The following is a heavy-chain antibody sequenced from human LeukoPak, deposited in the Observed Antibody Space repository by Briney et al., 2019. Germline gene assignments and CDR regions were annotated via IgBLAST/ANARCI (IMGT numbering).Heavy chain of an antibody. D-gene: IGHD6-19*01. J-gene: IGHJ6*02. CDR2: ISGSGGST. CDR1: GFTFGSYA. Sequence: GGSLRLSCAASGFTFGSYAMSWVRQAPGKGLEWVSAISGSGGSTYYADSVKGRFTISRDNSKNTLYLQMNSLRAEDTAVYYCAKAVAGFSYYYGMDVWGQGTTVTVSS. CDR3: AKAVAGFSYYYGMDV. V-gene: IGHV3-23*01.